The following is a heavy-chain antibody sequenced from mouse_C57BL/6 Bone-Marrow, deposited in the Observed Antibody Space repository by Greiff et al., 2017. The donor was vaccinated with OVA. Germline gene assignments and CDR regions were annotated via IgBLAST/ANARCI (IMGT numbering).Heavy chain of an antibody. Sequence: VQLKESGPELVKPGASVKMSCKASGYTFTDYNMHWVKQSHGKSLEWIGYINPNNGGTSYNQKFKGKATLTVNKSSSTAYMELRSLTSEDSAVYYCASGYYGNSSFAYWGQGTLVTVSA. CDR3: ASGYYGNSSFAY. CDR2: INPNNGGT. D-gene: IGHD2-1*01. J-gene: IGHJ3*01. CDR1: GYTFTDYN. V-gene: IGHV1-22*01.